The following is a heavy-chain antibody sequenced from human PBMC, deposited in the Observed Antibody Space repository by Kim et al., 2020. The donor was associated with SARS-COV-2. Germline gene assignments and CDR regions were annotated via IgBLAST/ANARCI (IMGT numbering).Heavy chain of an antibody. D-gene: IGHD7-27*01. CDR3: ARGLTGLYY. Sequence: ASVKVSCKASGYSFTDYYMHWVRQAPGQGLEWMGWINPKSGGTNYAQKFQGRVTMTRDTSIRTAYMELSRLRSDDTAVYYCARGLTGLYYWGQGTLVTVSS. V-gene: IGHV1-2*02. CDR1: GYSFTDYY. J-gene: IGHJ4*02. CDR2: INPKSGGT.